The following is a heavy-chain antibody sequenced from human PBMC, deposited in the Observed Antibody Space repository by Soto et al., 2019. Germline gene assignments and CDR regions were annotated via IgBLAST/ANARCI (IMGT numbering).Heavy chain of an antibody. Sequence: EVQLVESGGGLVQPGGSLRLSCAASGFTFSSYWMHWVRQAPGKGLVWVSRINSDGSSTSYADSVKGRFTISRDNAKNTLYLQMNSLRAEDTAVYYCARDIPGRGIAAAGPDDAFDIWGQGTMVTVSS. V-gene: IGHV3-74*01. CDR1: GFTFSSYW. CDR3: ARDIPGRGIAAAGPDDAFDI. D-gene: IGHD6-13*01. J-gene: IGHJ3*02. CDR2: INSDGSST.